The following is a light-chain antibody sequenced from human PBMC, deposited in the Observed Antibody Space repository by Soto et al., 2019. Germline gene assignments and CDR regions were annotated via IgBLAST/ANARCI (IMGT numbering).Light chain of an antibody. J-gene: IGLJ1*01. CDR3: SSYTGSSTLYV. CDR1: SSDVGGYDY. Sequence: QSVLTQPASVCGSPGQSITISCTGTSSDVGGYDYVSWYQQHPGKAPTLMTYDVSNRPSGVSNRFSGSKSGNTASLTISGLQAEDEADYYCSSYTGSSTLYVFGTGTKVTVL. CDR2: DVS. V-gene: IGLV2-14*01.